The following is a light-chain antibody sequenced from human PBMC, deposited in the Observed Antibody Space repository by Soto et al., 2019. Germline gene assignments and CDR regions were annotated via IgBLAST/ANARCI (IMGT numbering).Light chain of an antibody. Sequence: EIVMTQSPATLSVSPEERATLSCRASQSVSGSLAWYQQKPGQAPRLLIYGASARATGIPARLSGSGSGTEFPLCISVVESEDFAVYYCQQYNDWLRTFGQGNRLEIK. CDR3: QQYNDWLRT. CDR1: QSVSGS. CDR2: GAS. V-gene: IGKV3-15*01. J-gene: IGKJ2*01.